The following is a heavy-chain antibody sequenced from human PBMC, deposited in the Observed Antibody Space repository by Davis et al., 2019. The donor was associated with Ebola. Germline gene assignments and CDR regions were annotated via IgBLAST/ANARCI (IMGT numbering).Heavy chain of an antibody. CDR3: ASGLVGN. V-gene: IGHV3-48*02. J-gene: IGHJ4*02. CDR2: ISSSSSTI. CDR1: GFTFSSYS. D-gene: IGHD6-6*01. Sequence: GESLKISCAASGFTFSSYSMNWVRQAPGKGLEWVSYISSSSSTIYYADSVKGRFTISRDNAKNSLYLQMNSLRDEDTAVYYCASGLVGNWGQGTLVTVSS.